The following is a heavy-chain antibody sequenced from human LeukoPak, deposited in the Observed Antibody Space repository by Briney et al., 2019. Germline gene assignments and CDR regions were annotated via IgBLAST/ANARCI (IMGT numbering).Heavy chain of an antibody. V-gene: IGHV4-34*01. CDR1: GGSFSGYY. D-gene: IGHD3-10*01. CDR3: ARLNYYGSGSYYSPHFDY. J-gene: IGHJ4*02. Sequence: SSETLSLTCAVYGGSFSGYYWSWIRQPPGKGLEWIGEINHSGSTNYNPSLKSRVTISVDTSKNQFSLKLSSVTAADTAVYYCARLNYYGSGSYYSPHFDYWGQGTLVTVSS. CDR2: INHSGST.